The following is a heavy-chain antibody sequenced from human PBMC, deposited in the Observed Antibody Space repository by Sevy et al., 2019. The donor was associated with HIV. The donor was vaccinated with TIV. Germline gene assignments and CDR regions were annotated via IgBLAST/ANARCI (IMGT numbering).Heavy chain of an antibody. CDR2: IGSSSSTI. J-gene: IGHJ6*02. Sequence: GGSLRLSCAAPGFTFSSYGMNWVRQAPGKGLEWVSYIGSSSSTIYYAASVKGRFTISRDNAKSSLYLQMNSLRDEDTAEYYCARAWSGPYGMDVWGQGTTVTVSS. CDR1: GFTFSSYG. D-gene: IGHD3-3*01. CDR3: ARAWSGPYGMDV. V-gene: IGHV3-48*02.